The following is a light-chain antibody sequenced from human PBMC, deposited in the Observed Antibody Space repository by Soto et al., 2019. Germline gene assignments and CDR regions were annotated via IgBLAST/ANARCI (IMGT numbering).Light chain of an antibody. CDR3: QQSHSTPYT. J-gene: IGKJ2*01. CDR2: AAS. V-gene: IGKV1-39*01. Sequence: DIQMTQSPSSLSASVGDRIAITCRASQSLSRYLNWYQQKPVKAPKLLIYAASSLPSGVPSRFSGSGSGTDFTLTISSLQLEDFATYYCQQSHSTPYTFGQGSKLEIK. CDR1: QSLSRY.